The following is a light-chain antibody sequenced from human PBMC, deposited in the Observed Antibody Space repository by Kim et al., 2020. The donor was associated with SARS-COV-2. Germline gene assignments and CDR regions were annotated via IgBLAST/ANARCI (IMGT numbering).Light chain of an antibody. CDR2: GAS. J-gene: IGKJ2*01. Sequence: ETVLTQFPGTLSLSPGERATLSCRASQSITKNYLAWYQHKFGQAPRLLISGASTRATGIPDRFSGSGSGTDFTLTISRLEPEDFAVYYCQKYGTSPPHTFGPGTKLEIK. V-gene: IGKV3-20*01. CDR3: QKYGTSPPHT. CDR1: QSITKNY.